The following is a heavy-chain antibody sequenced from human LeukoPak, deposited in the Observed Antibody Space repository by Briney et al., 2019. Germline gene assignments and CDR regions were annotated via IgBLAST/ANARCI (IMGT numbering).Heavy chain of an antibody. CDR1: GFTFSSYG. D-gene: IGHD3-3*01. CDR2: IRYDGSNK. CDR3: AKENDFWSGYAFDI. J-gene: IGHJ3*02. V-gene: IGHV3-30*02. Sequence: PGGSLRLSCAASGFTFSSYGMHWVRQAPGKGLEWVAFIRYDGSNKYYADSVKGRFTISRDNSKNTLYLQMNSLRAEDTAVYYCAKENDFWSGYAFDIWGQGTMVTVSS.